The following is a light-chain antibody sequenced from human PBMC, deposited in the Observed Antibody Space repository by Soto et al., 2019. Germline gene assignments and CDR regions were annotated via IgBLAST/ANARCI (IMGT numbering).Light chain of an antibody. CDR2: GAS. V-gene: IGKV3-20*01. CDR3: QQYGNSPLT. CDR1: QSVSSN. J-gene: IGKJ4*01. Sequence: EIVLTQSPATLSLSPGERATLSCRASQSVSSNLAWYQQKPGQAPRLLIYGASNRATGIPDRFSGSGSGTDFTLTISRLEPEDFAVYFCQQYGNSPLTFGGGTKVDIK.